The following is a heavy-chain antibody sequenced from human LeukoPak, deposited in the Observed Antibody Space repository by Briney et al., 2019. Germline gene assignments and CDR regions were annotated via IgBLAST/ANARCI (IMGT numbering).Heavy chain of an antibody. J-gene: IGHJ4*02. CDR1: GFTFSDYY. CDR3: AKDGGSSWYFDY. V-gene: IGHV3-11*04. Sequence: GGSLRLSCAASGFTFSDYYMSWIRQAPGKGLEWVSYISSSGNTTYHADSVKGRITISRDNAKNSLYLQMSSLRAEDTAVYYCAKDGGSSWYFDYWGQGTLVTVSS. D-gene: IGHD6-13*01. CDR2: ISSSGNTT.